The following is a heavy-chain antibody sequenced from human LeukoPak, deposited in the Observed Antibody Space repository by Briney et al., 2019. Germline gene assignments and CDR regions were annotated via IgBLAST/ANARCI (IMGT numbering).Heavy chain of an antibody. Sequence: GGSLRLSCAASGFTFSSYGMHWVRQAPGKGLEWVAVISYDGSNKYYADSVKGRFTISRDNSKNTLYLQMNSLRAEATAVYYCAKEATPRAYDFWSGYYVPYGMDVWGQGTTVTVSS. CDR2: ISYDGSNK. D-gene: IGHD3-3*01. V-gene: IGHV3-30*18. CDR1: GFTFSSYG. J-gene: IGHJ6*02. CDR3: AKEATPRAYDFWSGYYVPYGMDV.